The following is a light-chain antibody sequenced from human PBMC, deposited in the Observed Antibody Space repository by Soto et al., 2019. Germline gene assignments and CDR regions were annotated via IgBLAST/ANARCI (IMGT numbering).Light chain of an antibody. Sequence: EIVLTQSPATLSLCPGERATRSCMASQSVSRYLAWYQQKPGQAPRLLIYDASNRATGIPARFSGSGSGTDFTLTISRLEPEDFAVYYCQQRSNWPITFGQGTRLEI. CDR1: QSVSRY. V-gene: IGKV3-11*01. CDR3: QQRSNWPIT. J-gene: IGKJ5*01. CDR2: DAS.